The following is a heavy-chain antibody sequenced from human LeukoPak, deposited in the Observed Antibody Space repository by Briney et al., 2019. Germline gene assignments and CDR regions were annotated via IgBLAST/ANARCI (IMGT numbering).Heavy chain of an antibody. Sequence: SVKVSCKASGGTFSSYAVSWVRQAPGQGLEWMGGIIPIFGTANYAQKFQGRVTITADESTSTAYMELSSLRSEDTAVYYCARGVVTLNWLDPWGQGTLVTVSS. CDR1: GGTFSSYA. J-gene: IGHJ5*02. CDR3: ARGVVTLNWLDP. V-gene: IGHV1-69*01. CDR2: IIPIFGTA. D-gene: IGHD3-3*01.